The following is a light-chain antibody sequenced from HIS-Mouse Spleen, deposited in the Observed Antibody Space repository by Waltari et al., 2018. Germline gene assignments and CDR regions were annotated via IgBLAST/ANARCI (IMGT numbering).Light chain of an antibody. V-gene: IGLV1-44*01. CDR2: SNN. Sequence: QSVLTQPPSASGTPGQRVTISCSGSSSNIGSNPVNWYQQLPGTAPKPPIYSNNQRPSGVPDRFSGSKSGTSASLAISGLQSEDEADYYCAAWDDSLNGVVFGGGTKLTVL. CDR1: SSNIGSNP. CDR3: AAWDDSLNGVV. J-gene: IGLJ2*01.